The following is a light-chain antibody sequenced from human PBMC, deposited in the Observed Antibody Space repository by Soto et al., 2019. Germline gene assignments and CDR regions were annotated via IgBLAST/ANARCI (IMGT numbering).Light chain of an antibody. CDR1: QSSNSE. CDR2: GAS. V-gene: IGKV3-15*01. Sequence: EIVMTQSPATLSLSPGERAALSCRSSQSSNSELAWYQQKPVQPPRLPIYGASTRATSVPARFTGSESGSEYTLTISGLQSEDFAVYYCQQGHNWPLNFGQGTRVEI. CDR3: QQGHNWPLN. J-gene: IGKJ2*01.